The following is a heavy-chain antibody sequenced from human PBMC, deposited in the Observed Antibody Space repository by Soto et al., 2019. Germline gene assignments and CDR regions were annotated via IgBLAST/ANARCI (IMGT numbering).Heavy chain of an antibody. CDR1: GFTFDDYA. CDR2: ISWNSGSI. D-gene: IGHD6-13*01. V-gene: IGHV3-9*01. Sequence: GGSLRLSCAASGFTFDDYAMHWVRQAPGKGLEWVSGISWNSGSIGYADSVKGRFTISRDNAKNSLYLQMNSLRAEDTSLYYCASLSIAAAGTRDFDYWGQGTLVTVSS. J-gene: IGHJ4*02. CDR3: ASLSIAAAGTRDFDY.